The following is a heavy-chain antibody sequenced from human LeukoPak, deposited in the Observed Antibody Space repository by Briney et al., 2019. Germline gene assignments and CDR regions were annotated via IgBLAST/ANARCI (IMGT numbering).Heavy chain of an antibody. J-gene: IGHJ4*02. V-gene: IGHV3-23*01. CDR1: GFTFSSYA. Sequence: GGSLRLSCAASGFTFSSYAMSWVRQVPGKGLEWVSAISGSGGSTYYADSVKGRFTISRDNSKNTLYLQMNSLRAEDTAVYYCAKPHMITFGGIIVPDFDYWGQGTLVTVSS. CDR2: ISGSGGST. CDR3: AKPHMITFGGIIVPDFDY. D-gene: IGHD3-16*02.